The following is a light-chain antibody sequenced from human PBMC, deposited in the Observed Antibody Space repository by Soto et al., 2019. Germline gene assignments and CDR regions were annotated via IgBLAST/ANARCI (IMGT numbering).Light chain of an antibody. Sequence: QSVLTQPPSASGSPGQSVTISCSGTSSDVGRYGFVSWYQQHPGKAPKLMIYEVTKRPSGVPDRFSGSKSGNTASLTVSGLQAEDEAHYYCNSYAGSNNFVVFGGGTKLTDL. CDR3: NSYAGSNNFVV. CDR1: SSDVGRYGF. CDR2: EVT. V-gene: IGLV2-8*01. J-gene: IGLJ2*01.